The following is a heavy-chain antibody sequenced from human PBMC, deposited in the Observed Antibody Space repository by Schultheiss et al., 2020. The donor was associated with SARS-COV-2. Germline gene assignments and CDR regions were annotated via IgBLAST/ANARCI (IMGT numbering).Heavy chain of an antibody. CDR2: IWYDGSNK. V-gene: IGHV3-33*06. CDR3: AKDMGYSYGCFDY. Sequence: GESLKISCAVSGFTLNEYGLHWVRQAPGKGLEWVAVIWYDGSNKYYADSVKGRFTISRDNSKNTLYLQMNSLRAEDTAVYYCAKDMGYSYGCFDYWGQGTLVTVSS. CDR1: GFTLNEYG. D-gene: IGHD5-18*01. J-gene: IGHJ4*02.